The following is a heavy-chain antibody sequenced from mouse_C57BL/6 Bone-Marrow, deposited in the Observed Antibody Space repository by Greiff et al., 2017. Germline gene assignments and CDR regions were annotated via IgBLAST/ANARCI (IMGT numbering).Heavy chain of an antibody. Sequence: VQLQQPGAELVKPGASVKLSCKASGYTFTSYWMHWVKQRPGQGLEWIGMIHPNSGSTNYNEKFKSKATLTVDKSSSTAYMQLSSLTSEDSAVYYCARRTTVVPSYFDVWGTGTTVTVSS. CDR1: GYTFTSYW. CDR3: ARRTTVVPSYFDV. D-gene: IGHD1-1*01. CDR2: IHPNSGST. J-gene: IGHJ1*03. V-gene: IGHV1-64*01.